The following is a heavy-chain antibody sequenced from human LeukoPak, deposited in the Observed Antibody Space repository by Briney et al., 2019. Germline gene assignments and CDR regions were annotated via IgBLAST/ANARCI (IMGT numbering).Heavy chain of an antibody. CDR3: AHRRRVVAAGYYFDY. J-gene: IGHJ4*02. CDR2: IYWDDDK. V-gene: IGHV2-5*08. D-gene: IGHD2-15*01. CDR1: GGSISSGGYS. Sequence: TLSLTCAVSGGSISSGGYSWSWIRQPPGKGLEWLALIYWDDDKRYSPSLKSRLTITKDTSKNQVVLTMTNMDPVDTATYYCAHRRRVVAAGYYFDYWGQGTLVTVSS.